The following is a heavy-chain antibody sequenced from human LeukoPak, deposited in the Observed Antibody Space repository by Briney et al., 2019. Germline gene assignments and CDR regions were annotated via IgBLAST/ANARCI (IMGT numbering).Heavy chain of an antibody. V-gene: IGHV3-9*01. CDR2: ISWNSGSI. D-gene: IGHD6-19*01. J-gene: IGHJ4*02. CDR1: GFTFDDYA. CDR3: AKGKQWLALFDY. Sequence: PGGSLRLSCAASGFTFDDYAIHWVRQAPGKGLEWVSGISWNSGSIGYADSVKGRFTISRDNAKNSLYLQMNSLRAEDTALYYCAKGKQWLALFDYWGQGTLVTVSS.